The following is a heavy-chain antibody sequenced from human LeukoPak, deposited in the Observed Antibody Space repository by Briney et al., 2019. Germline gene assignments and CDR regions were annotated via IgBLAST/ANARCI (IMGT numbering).Heavy chain of an antibody. V-gene: IGHV3-23*01. Sequence: GGSLRLSCAASGFTFSSYAMSWVRQAPGKGLEWVSAISGSGGSTFYADSVKGRFTISRDNSKNTLYLQMNSLRAEDTAVYYCAKGEAAAGTSSWFDPWGQGTLVTVSS. CDR2: ISGSGGST. D-gene: IGHD6-13*01. J-gene: IGHJ5*02. CDR3: AKGEAAAGTSSWFDP. CDR1: GFTFSSYA.